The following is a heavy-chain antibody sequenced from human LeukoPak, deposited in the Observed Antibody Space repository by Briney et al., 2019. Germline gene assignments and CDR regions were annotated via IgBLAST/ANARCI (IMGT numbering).Heavy chain of an antibody. V-gene: IGHV4-59*01. CDR3: ARDRGLWSGPDY. CDR1: GGSISGYY. Sequence: SETLXLTCTVSGGSISGYYWTWIRQPPGKGLEWIGNVYYSGSTRHNPSLKSRVTISVDTSKNQISLRLSSVTAADTAIYYCARDRGLWSGPDYWGQGTLVTVAS. D-gene: IGHD3-3*01. CDR2: VYYSGST. J-gene: IGHJ4*02.